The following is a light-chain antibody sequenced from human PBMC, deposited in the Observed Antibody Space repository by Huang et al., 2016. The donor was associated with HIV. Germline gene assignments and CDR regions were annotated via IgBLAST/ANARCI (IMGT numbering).Light chain of an antibody. Sequence: DIVMTQSPLSLPVTPGEPASISCRSSQSLLHSNGYNYLDWDVQKPGQSPQPLIYLGANRASGVPDRVSGSGSGTDFTLKISRVEAEDVGVYYCMQALETPMYTFGQGTKLEIK. J-gene: IGKJ2*01. V-gene: IGKV2-28*01. CDR3: MQALETPMYT. CDR1: QSLLHSNGYNY. CDR2: LGA.